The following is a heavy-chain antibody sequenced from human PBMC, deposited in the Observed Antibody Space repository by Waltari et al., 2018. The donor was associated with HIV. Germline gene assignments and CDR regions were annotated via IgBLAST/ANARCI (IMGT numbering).Heavy chain of an antibody. D-gene: IGHD1-26*01. CDR3: ARHALRVGAAYWNFDL. CDR1: VGSGSSSSSF. Sequence: QLQLQESGPGLVKPSETLSLTCTVSVGSGSSSSSFWGWIRQPPGKGLEWIGRIYYTGRAYYNPSLKSRVTISVDTSKNQFSLKVTSVTAADTAVYYCARHALRVGAAYWNFDLWGRGTLVTVSS. J-gene: IGHJ2*01. CDR2: IYYTGRA. V-gene: IGHV4-39*01.